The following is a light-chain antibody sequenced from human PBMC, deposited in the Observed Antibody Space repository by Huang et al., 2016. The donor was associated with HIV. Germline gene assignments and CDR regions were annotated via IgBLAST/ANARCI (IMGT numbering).Light chain of an antibody. Sequence: EIVLTQSPATLSLSPGERATLSCRASQSVSSYLAWYQQKLGQAPRRLIYDTSNRATGIPARFSGSGSGTDFTLTISSLEPEDFAVYYCQQRSNWPPTFGQGTRLEIK. CDR1: QSVSSY. J-gene: IGKJ5*01. V-gene: IGKV3-11*01. CDR2: DTS. CDR3: QQRSNWPPT.